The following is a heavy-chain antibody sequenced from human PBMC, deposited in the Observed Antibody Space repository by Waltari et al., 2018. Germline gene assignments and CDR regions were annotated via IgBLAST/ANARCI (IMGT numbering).Heavy chain of an antibody. Sequence: EVQLVESGGGLVQPGGSLRLSCAASGFTFSSYWMNWVRQAPGKGLEGVADIKEEGSEKYYVDSVKGRFTISRDNAKNSLYLEMNSLRVEDTAVYYCARGDKLGAVARIAAYFRHWGQGTLVTVSS. V-gene: IGHV3-7*04. CDR2: IKEEGSEK. CDR3: ARGDKLGAVARIAAYFRH. D-gene: IGHD5-12*01. J-gene: IGHJ1*01. CDR1: GFTFSSYW.